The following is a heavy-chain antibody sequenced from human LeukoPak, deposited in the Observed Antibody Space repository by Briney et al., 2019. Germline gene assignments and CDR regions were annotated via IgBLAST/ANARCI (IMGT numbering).Heavy chain of an antibody. CDR2: IKEDGSEE. Sequence: GGSLRLSCAASGFTFSSHWMSWVRQAPGKGLECVANIKEDGSEEHYVDSLKGRFTISRDNAKNSLYLQMNSLRAEDTAVYFCARERCQPGSCYSDWGQGTLVTVSS. D-gene: IGHD2-15*01. CDR1: GFTFSSHW. J-gene: IGHJ4*02. CDR3: ARERCQPGSCYSD. V-gene: IGHV3-7*01.